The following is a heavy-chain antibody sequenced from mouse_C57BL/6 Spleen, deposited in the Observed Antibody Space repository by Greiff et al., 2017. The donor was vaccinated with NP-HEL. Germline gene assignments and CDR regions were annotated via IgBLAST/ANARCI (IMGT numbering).Heavy chain of an antibody. V-gene: IGHV1-82*01. CDR1: GYAFSSSW. CDR3: AREPTMIRMDY. CDR2: IYPGDGDT. Sequence: QVQLKQSGPELVKPGASVKISCKASGYAFSSSWMNWVTQRPGKGLEWIGRIYPGDGDTNYNGKFKGKATLTADKSSSTAYMQLSSLTSEDSAVYFCAREPTMIRMDYWGQGTSVTVSS. D-gene: IGHD2-4*01. J-gene: IGHJ4*01.